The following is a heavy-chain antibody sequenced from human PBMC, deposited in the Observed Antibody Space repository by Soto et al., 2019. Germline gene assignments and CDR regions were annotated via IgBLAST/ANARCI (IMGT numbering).Heavy chain of an antibody. CDR2: IVPSLDTT. Sequence: QVHLVQSGTEVKKPGSSVKVSCKASGGTFSSSGFSWVRQAPGQGLEWMGMIVPSLDTTNYAQKFQARVTISADGVTSTAYMELRSLRSEDTAVDYCARWPQPRYTADPYAVDVWGQGTRVIVSS. CDR3: ARWPQPRYTADPYAVDV. CDR1: GGTFSSSG. D-gene: IGHD3-16*02. J-gene: IGHJ6*02. V-gene: IGHV1-69*11.